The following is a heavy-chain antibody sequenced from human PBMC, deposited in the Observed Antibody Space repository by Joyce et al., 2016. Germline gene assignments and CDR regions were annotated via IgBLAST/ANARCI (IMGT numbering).Heavy chain of an antibody. Sequence: QVQLQESGPGLVKPSQTLSLTCTVSGGSISIGGYYWSWVRQRPGKGLEWIGYIYYAGNTYYTPYLRSRLDLSVDTSKNQFSLKLSSVTAADTAVYYCARRAPDTYYYYMDVWGKGTTVSVSS. V-gene: IGHV4-31*03. CDR1: GGSISIGGYY. CDR2: IYYAGNT. CDR3: ARRAPDTYYYYMDV. D-gene: IGHD1-14*01. J-gene: IGHJ6*03.